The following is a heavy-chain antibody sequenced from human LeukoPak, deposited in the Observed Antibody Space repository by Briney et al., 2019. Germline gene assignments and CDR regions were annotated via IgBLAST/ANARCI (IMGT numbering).Heavy chain of an antibody. CDR2: ISYDGSNK. J-gene: IGHJ4*02. CDR3: AKDLVPFWSGYSYYFDY. V-gene: IGHV3-30*18. Sequence: GGSLRLSCAASGFTFSSYGMHWVRQAPGKGLEWVAVISYDGSNKYYADSVKGRFTISRDNSKNTLYLQMNSLRAEDTAVYYCAKDLVPFWSGYSYYFDYWGQGTLVTVPS. CDR1: GFTFSSYG. D-gene: IGHD3-3*01.